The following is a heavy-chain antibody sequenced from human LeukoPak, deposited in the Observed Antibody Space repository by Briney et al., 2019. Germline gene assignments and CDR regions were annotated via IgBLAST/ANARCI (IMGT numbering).Heavy chain of an antibody. CDR2: IYYSGST. V-gene: IGHV4-38-2*02. D-gene: IGHD3-9*01. CDR1: GYSISSGYY. J-gene: IGHJ4*02. CDR3: ARDRGLYYDILTGYFEVGYFDY. Sequence: SETLSLTCTVSGYSISSGYYWGWIRQPPGKGLEWIGSIYYSGSTYYNPSLKSRVTISVDTSKNQFSLKLSSVTAADTAVYYCARDRGLYYDILTGYFEVGYFDYWGQGTLVTVSS.